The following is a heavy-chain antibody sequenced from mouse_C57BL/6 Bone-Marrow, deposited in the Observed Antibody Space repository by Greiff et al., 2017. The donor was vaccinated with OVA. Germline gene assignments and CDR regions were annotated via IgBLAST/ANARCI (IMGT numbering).Heavy chain of an antibody. CDR1: GYTFTDYE. CDR3: TRSYSNYGDFDY. J-gene: IGHJ2*01. Sequence: VQLQQSGAELVRPGASVTLSCKASGYTFTDYEMHWVKQTPVHGLEWIGAIDPETCGTAYNQKFKGKAILTADKSSSTAYMELRSLTSEDSAVYYCTRSYSNYGDFDYWGQGTTLTVSS. V-gene: IGHV1-15*01. D-gene: IGHD2-5*01. CDR2: IDPETCGT.